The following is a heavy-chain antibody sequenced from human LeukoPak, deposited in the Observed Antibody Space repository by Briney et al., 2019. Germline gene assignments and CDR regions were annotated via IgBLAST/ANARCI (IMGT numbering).Heavy chain of an antibody. Sequence: GGSLRLSCAASGFTVSSNYMSWVRQAPGKGLEWVSVIYSGGSTYYADSVEGRFTISRDNSKNTLYLQMNSLRAEDTAVYYCARVGRSYPPTYYDFWSGYYDYWGQGTLVTVSS. CDR1: GFTVSSNY. CDR2: IYSGGST. J-gene: IGHJ4*02. D-gene: IGHD3-3*01. V-gene: IGHV3-53*01. CDR3: ARVGRSYPPTYYDFWSGYYDY.